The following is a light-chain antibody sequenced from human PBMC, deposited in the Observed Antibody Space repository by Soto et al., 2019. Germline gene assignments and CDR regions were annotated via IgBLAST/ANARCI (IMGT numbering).Light chain of an antibody. V-gene: IGKV1-5*01. Sequence: GDRVTSTCPTSPISSNRVAWHQQSPGKATKYLIYDATTVKSRVPSRFGGSGSGTEFTLTISSLQPDDFATYYCQQYNSYWTVGQGTKVDIK. J-gene: IGKJ1*01. CDR2: DAT. CDR3: QQYNSYWT. CDR1: PISSNR.